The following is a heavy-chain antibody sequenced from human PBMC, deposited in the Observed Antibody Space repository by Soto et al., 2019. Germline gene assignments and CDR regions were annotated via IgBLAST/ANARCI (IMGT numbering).Heavy chain of an antibody. Sequence: SETLSLTCTVSGDSISSGDYYWSWIRQPPGKGLEWIGLIYYSGSTHYNPSLKSRLIISVNTSKNQFSLKLSSVTAADTAVYYCARGLYNWNYFDYWGQGTLVTVSS. V-gene: IGHV4-30-4*01. J-gene: IGHJ4*02. CDR3: ARGLYNWNYFDY. CDR1: GDSISSGDYY. CDR2: IYYSGST. D-gene: IGHD1-20*01.